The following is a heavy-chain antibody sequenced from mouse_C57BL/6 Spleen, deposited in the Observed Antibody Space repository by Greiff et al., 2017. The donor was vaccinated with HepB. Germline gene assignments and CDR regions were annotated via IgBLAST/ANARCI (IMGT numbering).Heavy chain of an antibody. D-gene: IGHD3-2*02. Sequence: VQLQQSGPELVKPGASVKISCKASGYTFTDYYMNWVKQSHGKSLEWIGDINPNNGGTSYNQKFKGKATLTVDKSSSTAYMELRSLTSEDSAVYYCARTGTAQATSAWFAYWGQGTLVTVSA. J-gene: IGHJ3*01. V-gene: IGHV1-26*01. CDR2: INPNNGGT. CDR1: GYTFTDYY. CDR3: ARTGTAQATSAWFAY.